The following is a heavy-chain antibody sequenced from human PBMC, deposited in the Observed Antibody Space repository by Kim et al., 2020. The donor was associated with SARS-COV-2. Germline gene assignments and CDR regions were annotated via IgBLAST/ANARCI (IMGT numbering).Heavy chain of an antibody. CDR3: ARDSNGVDDYGSGSSYFDY. CDR2: ISAYNGNT. D-gene: IGHD3-10*01. CDR1: GYTFTSYG. J-gene: IGHJ4*02. V-gene: IGHV1-18*01. Sequence: ASVKVSCKASGYTFTSYGISWVRQAPGQGLEWMGWISAYNGNTNYAQKLQGRVTMTTDTSTSTAYMELRSLRSDDTAVYYCARDSNGVDDYGSGSSYFDYWGQGTLVTVSS.